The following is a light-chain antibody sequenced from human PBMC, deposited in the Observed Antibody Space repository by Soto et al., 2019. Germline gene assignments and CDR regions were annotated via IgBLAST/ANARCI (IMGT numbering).Light chain of an antibody. CDR2: EVS. V-gene: IGLV2-8*01. CDR3: SSYAGGNNFV. Sequence: QSALTQPPSASGSPGQSVTISCTGTSSDVGGYNYVSWYQQHPGKAPKPMIYEVSERPSGVPDRFSGSKSSNTASLTVSGLQAEDEADYYCSSYAGGNNFVFGTGTKVTVL. CDR1: SSDVGGYNY. J-gene: IGLJ1*01.